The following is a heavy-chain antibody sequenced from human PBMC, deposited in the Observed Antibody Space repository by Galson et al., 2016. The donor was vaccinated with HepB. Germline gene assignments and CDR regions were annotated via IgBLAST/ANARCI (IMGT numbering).Heavy chain of an antibody. V-gene: IGHV4-61*01. CDR1: GVSVSSASYY. CDR3: ASGGATAMVPEIDY. CDR2: IWQNGRT. Sequence: SETLSLTCSVSGVSVSSASYYWTWIRQPPGKGLEWVGLIWQNGRTNYNPSLRSRLTISVDTAKNQFSLKLSSVTAADTAVYYCASGGATAMVPEIDYWGQGTLVTVSS. J-gene: IGHJ4*02. D-gene: IGHD5-18*01.